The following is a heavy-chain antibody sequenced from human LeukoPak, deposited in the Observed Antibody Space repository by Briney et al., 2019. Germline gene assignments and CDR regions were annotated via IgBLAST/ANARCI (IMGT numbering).Heavy chain of an antibody. D-gene: IGHD3-10*01. CDR2: IGTYNGNT. V-gene: IGHV1-18*01. J-gene: IGHJ4*02. CDR3: ARGHIGVSFDY. CDR1: GYTFTTYG. Sequence: ASVTVSCKASGYTFTTYGISWVRQAPGQGLEWMGWIGTYNGNTNSAQKVQGRVTMTTDTSTSTAYMELRSLRSDDTAVYYCARGHIGVSFDYWGQGTLVTVSS.